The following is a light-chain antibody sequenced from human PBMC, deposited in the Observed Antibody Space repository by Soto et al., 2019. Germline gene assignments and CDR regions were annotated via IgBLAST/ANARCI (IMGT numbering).Light chain of an antibody. CDR1: QSIRSNY. CDR2: GAS. V-gene: IGKV3-20*01. Sequence: EIVLTQSPGTLSLSPGERATLSCRASQSIRSNYVAWYQQKPGQGPRLLIYGASSRATGIPDRFSGSGSGTDFTLIISRLEPEDFAMYYCQQYGSSPRTFGHGTKVDI. J-gene: IGKJ1*01. CDR3: QQYGSSPRT.